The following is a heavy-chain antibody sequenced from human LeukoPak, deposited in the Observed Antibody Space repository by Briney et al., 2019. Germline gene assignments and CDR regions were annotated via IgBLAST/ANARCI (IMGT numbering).Heavy chain of an antibody. CDR2: INHSGST. CDR3: ARGRGSLKY. V-gene: IGHV4-34*01. D-gene: IGHD5-12*01. Sequence: SETLSLTCAVYGGSFSGYYWSWIRQPPGKGLEWIGEINHSGSTNYNPSLKSRVTISVDTSKNQFSLKLSSVTAADTAVYYCARGRGSLKYWGQGTLVTVSS. CDR1: GGSFSGYY. J-gene: IGHJ4*02.